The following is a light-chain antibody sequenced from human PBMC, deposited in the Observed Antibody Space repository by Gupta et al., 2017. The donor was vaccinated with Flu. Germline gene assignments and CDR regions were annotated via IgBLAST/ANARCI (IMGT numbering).Light chain of an antibody. CDR2: EAS. Sequence: PSSLSASVGDRVTITCQASQDITKYLSWYQQKPGKAPKVLIYEASNLEVGVPSRFSGRESGTDFTLTITNLQPEDIATYYCQQYDNVPLTFGGGTKVEIK. CDR3: QQYDNVPLT. CDR1: QDITKY. J-gene: IGKJ4*01. V-gene: IGKV1-33*01.